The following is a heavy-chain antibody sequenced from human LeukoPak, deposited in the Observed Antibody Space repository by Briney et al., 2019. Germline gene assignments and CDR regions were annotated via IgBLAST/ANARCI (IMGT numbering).Heavy chain of an antibody. CDR2: IYSGGST. J-gene: IGHJ4*02. Sequence: TGGSLRLSCAASGFTVSSNYMSWVRQAPGKGLEWVSVIYSGGSTYYADSVKGRFTISRDNSKNTLYLQMNSLRAEDTAVYYCAKAGSSWYYFDYWGQGTLVTVSS. V-gene: IGHV3-66*01. D-gene: IGHD6-13*01. CDR1: GFTVSSNY. CDR3: AKAGSSWYYFDY.